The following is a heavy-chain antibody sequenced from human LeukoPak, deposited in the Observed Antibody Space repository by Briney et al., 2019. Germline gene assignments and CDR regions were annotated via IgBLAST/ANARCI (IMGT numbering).Heavy chain of an antibody. V-gene: IGHV1-18*01. CDR1: GYTFTSYG. Sequence: ASVKVSCKASGYTFTSYGISWVRQAPGQGLEWMGWISAYNGNTNYAQKLQGRVTMTRDTSTSTVYMELSSLRSEDTAVYYCARPSLYYYYGMDVWGQGTTVTVSS. J-gene: IGHJ6*02. CDR3: ARPSLYYYYGMDV. CDR2: ISAYNGNT.